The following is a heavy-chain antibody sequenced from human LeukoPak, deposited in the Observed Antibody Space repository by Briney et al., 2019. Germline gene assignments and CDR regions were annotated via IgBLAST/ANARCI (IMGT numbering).Heavy chain of an antibody. J-gene: IGHJ4*02. CDR3: ARSHSSSWYWNFDY. CDR2: INPNSGGT. CDR1: GYTFTSYY. D-gene: IGHD6-13*01. Sequence: ASVKVSCKASGYTFTSYYMHWVRQAPGQGLEWMGWINPNSGGTNYAQKFQGRVTMTRDTSISTAYMELSRLRSDDTAVYYCARSHSSSWYWNFDYWGQGTLVTVSS. V-gene: IGHV1-2*02.